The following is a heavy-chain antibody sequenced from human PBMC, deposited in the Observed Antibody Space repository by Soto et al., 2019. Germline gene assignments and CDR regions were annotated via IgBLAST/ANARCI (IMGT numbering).Heavy chain of an antibody. D-gene: IGHD4-17*01. CDR1: GFTFSGSA. Sequence: GGSLRLSCAASGFTFSGSAMHWVLQASGKGLEWVGRIRSKANSYATAYAASVKGRFTISRDDSKNTAYLQMNSLKTEDTAVYYCTRHHATTYYGDYSPGGYYGMDVWGQGTTVTVSS. CDR2: IRSKANSYAT. J-gene: IGHJ6*02. V-gene: IGHV3-73*01. CDR3: TRHHATTYYGDYSPGGYYGMDV.